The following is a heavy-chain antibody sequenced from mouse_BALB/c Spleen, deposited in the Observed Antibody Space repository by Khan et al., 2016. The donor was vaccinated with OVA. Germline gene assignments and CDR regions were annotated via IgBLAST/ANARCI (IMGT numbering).Heavy chain of an antibody. CDR1: GFSLTNYG. D-gene: IGHD2-10*01. CDR3: ARQPYYHYNSMDY. V-gene: IGHV2-6-1*01. J-gene: IGHJ4*01. CDR2: IWSDGST. Sequence: QVQLKESGPGLVAPSQSLSITCTISGFSLTNYGVHWVRQPPGKGLEWLVVIWSDGSTTYNSALKSILTISKDNSKSQVFLKMNSLQTDDTAVYFCARQPYYHYNSMDYWGQGTSVTVSS.